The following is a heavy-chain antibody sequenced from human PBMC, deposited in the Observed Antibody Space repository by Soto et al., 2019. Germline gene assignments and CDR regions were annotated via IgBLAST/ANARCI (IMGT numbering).Heavy chain of an antibody. J-gene: IGHJ4*02. V-gene: IGHV4-31*03. CDR3: ARGRHYALFR. Sequence: TLSLTCPVAGCSISIGGYYWSWIRQHPGKGLEWIEYIYYSGSTYYNPSLTSRVTISVDTSKNQFSLKLSSVTAADTAVYYCARGRHYALFRWGQGTLVTVSS. CDR1: GCSISIGGYY. D-gene: IGHD2-2*01. CDR2: IYYSGST.